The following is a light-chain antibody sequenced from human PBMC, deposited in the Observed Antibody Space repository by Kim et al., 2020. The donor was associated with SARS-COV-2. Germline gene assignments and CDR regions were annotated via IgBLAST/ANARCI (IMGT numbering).Light chain of an antibody. J-gene: IGKJ1*01. CDR2: RAS. CDR1: QDISSN. Sequence: ASVGDRVTITCRASQDISSNLAWFQQKPGKAPKSLIYRASSLQSGAPSRFSGGGFGTDFTLTISSLQAEDSATYYCQQYSSYPRTFGQGTKVDIK. CDR3: QQYSSYPRT. V-gene: IGKV1-16*01.